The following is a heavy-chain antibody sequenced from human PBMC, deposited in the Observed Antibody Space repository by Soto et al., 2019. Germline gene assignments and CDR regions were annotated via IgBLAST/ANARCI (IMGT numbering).Heavy chain of an antibody. CDR3: ARSSYCSSTSCYGAFDI. CDR1: GGTFSSYT. Sequence: GASVTVSCKASGGTFSSYTISWVRQAPGQGLEWMGRIIPILGIASYAQKFQGRVTITADKSTSTAYMELSSLRSEDTAVYYCARSSYCSSTSCYGAFDIWGQGTMVTVSS. V-gene: IGHV1-69*02. CDR2: IIPILGIA. J-gene: IGHJ3*02. D-gene: IGHD2-2*01.